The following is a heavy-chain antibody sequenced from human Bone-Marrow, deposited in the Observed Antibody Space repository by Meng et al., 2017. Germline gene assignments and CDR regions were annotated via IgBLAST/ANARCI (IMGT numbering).Heavy chain of an antibody. CDR3: ARYVFDSSSLYSNWFDP. Sequence: QVQLQESGPGLVKPSETLFLTCTVSGGSISIGTYYWGWIRQLPGKGLEWIAYIHYSGSTYYSPSLKSRVTISVDTSKNQLSLKLSSMTAADTAVYYCARYVFDSSSLYSNWFDPWGQGTLVTVSS. D-gene: IGHD3-22*01. CDR2: IHYSGST. CDR1: GGSISIGTYY. V-gene: IGHV4-31*03. J-gene: IGHJ5*02.